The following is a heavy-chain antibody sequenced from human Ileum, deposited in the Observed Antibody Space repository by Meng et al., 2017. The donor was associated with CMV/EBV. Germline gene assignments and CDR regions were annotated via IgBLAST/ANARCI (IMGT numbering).Heavy chain of an antibody. V-gene: IGHV4-59*01. CDR2: IYYTVST. CDR3: ARGRYCSSTSCFPFDY. Sequence: SETLSLTCNVPGDSISSYYWNWIRQPPGKGLEWIGYIYYTVSTNYNPSLKSRATISVDTSKNQFSLKLSSVTAADTAVYYCARGRYCSSTSCFPFDYWGQGALVTVSS. J-gene: IGHJ4*02. D-gene: IGHD2-2*01. CDR1: GDSISSYY.